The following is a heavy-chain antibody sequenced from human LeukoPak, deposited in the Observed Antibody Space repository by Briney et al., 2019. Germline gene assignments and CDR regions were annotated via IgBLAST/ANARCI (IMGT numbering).Heavy chain of an antibody. D-gene: IGHD2-15*01. J-gene: IGHJ6*03. CDR1: GGSISSRSYY. CDR2: IYYSGST. Sequence: SETLSLTCTVSGGSISSRSYYWGWIRQPPGKGLEWIGSIYYSGSTYYNPCLQSRVTISVDTSKNQFSLKLNSVTAADTAVYYCASFYCSGGSCYQYFSYYYMDVWGKGTTVTISS. V-gene: IGHV4-39*01. CDR3: ASFYCSGGSCYQYFSYYYMDV.